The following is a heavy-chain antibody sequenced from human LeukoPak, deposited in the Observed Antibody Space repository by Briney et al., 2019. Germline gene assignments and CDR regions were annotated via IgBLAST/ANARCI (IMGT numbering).Heavy chain of an antibody. V-gene: IGHV1-8*03. D-gene: IGHD3-16*01. CDR2: MSPHSGNT. CDR1: GYTFINYE. CDR3: ARGRQMGVPYYFDS. Sequence: ASVTVSYKASGYTFINYEINWVRQAPGQGLEWMGWMSPHSGNTDYAQRFQDRVTFTRDTSTNTAYMELSSLRSEDTAIYYCARGRQMGVPYYFDSWGQGTLVTVSS. J-gene: IGHJ4*02.